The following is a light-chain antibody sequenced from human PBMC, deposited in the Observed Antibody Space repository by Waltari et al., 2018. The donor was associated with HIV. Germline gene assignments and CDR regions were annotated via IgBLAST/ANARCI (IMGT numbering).Light chain of an antibody. Sequence: EIVLTQSPGTLSLSPGERATLSCRASQSVSSGYLAWYQQKPGQAPRLLIYGASNRATGIPDRFSGSGSGTDFALTISRLEPEDFTVYYCLQYGSSPSTFGQGTKLEI. CDR1: QSVSSGY. CDR2: GAS. CDR3: LQYGSSPST. J-gene: IGKJ2*01. V-gene: IGKV3-20*01.